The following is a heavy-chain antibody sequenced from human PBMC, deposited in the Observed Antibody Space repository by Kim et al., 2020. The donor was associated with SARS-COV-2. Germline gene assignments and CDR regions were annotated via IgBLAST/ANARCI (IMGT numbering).Heavy chain of an antibody. CDR3: ARGSAIIQFDY. V-gene: IGHV4-4*02. CDR1: GGSITYNNW. D-gene: IGHD2-2*02. CDR2: IYHDGNT. Sequence: SETLSLTCAVSGGSITYNNWWSWARQPPGKGLEWIGEIYHDGNTNYNPSLKSRVTISVDKSKNQFSLKLHSVTAADTAVYYCARGSAIIQFDYWGQGTLVTVSS. J-gene: IGHJ4*01.